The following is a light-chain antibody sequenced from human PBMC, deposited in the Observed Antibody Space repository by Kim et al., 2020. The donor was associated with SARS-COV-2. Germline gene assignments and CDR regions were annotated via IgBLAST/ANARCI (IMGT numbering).Light chain of an antibody. V-gene: IGKV1-8*01. Sequence: SAATGDRVTIACRACQGVSSYLAWYQQKPGNAPKLLTYAASTLQSGVPSRFSGSGSGTDFTLTISCLQSEDFATYYCQQYYTYPYSFGQGTKLEI. J-gene: IGKJ2*03. CDR2: AAS. CDR3: QQYYTYPYS. CDR1: QGVSSY.